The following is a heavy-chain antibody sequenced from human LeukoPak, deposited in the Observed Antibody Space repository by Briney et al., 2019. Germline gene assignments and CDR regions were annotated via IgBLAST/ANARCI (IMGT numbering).Heavy chain of an antibody. D-gene: IGHD5-18*01. J-gene: IGHJ4*02. V-gene: IGHV3-23*01. Sequence: GGSLRLSCAASGFTFSSCAMSWVRQAPGKGLEWVSTISGSGGSTYYADSVKGRFTISRDNSKNTLYLQMNSLRAEDTAVYYCAKDRPDTAMITDFDYWGQGTLVTVSS. CDR3: AKDRPDTAMITDFDY. CDR2: ISGSGGST. CDR1: GFTFSSCA.